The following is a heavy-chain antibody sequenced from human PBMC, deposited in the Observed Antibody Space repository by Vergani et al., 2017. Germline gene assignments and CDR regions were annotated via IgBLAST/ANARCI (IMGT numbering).Heavy chain of an antibody. CDR1: GFTSSYYG. D-gene: IGHD1-1*01. V-gene: IGHV3-30*03. CDR3: ATKSCGTPGCQIGYFRE. Sequence: QVPLVESGGGVVQPGRSLRLSCVVSGFTSSYYGMHWVRQAPGKGLEWVAVISYDGTQKYYADSVKGRFTISRDNSKSTLYLQMNSLRTEETAVYYCATKSCGTPGCQIGYFREWGQGTLVTVSS. CDR2: ISYDGTQK. J-gene: IGHJ1*01.